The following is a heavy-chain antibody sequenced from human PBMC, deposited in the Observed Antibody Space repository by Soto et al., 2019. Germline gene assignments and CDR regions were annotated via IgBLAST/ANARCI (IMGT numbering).Heavy chain of an antibody. D-gene: IGHD3-22*01. CDR3: AKAPSLFYDSSGPLDV. CDR1: GFTFSSYA. J-gene: IGHJ6*02. CDR2: ISGSGGST. Sequence: PGGSLRLSCAASGFTFSSYAMSWVRQAPGKGLEWVSAISGSGGSTYYADSVKGRFTISRDNSKNTLYLQMNSLRAEDTAVYYCAKAPSLFYDSSGPLDVWGQGTTVTVSS. V-gene: IGHV3-23*01.